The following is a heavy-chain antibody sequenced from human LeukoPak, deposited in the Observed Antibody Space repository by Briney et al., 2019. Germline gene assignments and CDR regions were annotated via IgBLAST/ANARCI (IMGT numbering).Heavy chain of an antibody. J-gene: IGHJ4*02. D-gene: IGHD3-22*01. CDR3: ARDLGFYFNTSGYYYPQPPDS. Sequence: ASVKVSCKTSGYIFSDYYVHWVRQAPGQGLEWMGITDPSGGDTSYAQRFQGRVTMTSDTSTSTVYMELTSLRSEDAAVYYCARDLGFYFNTSGYYYPQPPDSWGQGTLVTVSS. V-gene: IGHV1-46*01. CDR2: TDPSGGDT. CDR1: GYIFSDYY.